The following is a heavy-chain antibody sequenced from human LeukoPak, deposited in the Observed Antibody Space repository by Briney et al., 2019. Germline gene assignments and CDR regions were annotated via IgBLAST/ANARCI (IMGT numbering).Heavy chain of an antibody. V-gene: IGHV1-8*01. Sequence: GASVKVSCKASGYTFTSYDINWVRQATGQGLEWMGWMNPNSGNTGYAQKFQGRVTMTRNTSISTAYMELSSLRSEDTAVYYCARGLYSSSWWIHYYYYVDVWGKGTTVTVSS. J-gene: IGHJ6*03. CDR2: MNPNSGNT. D-gene: IGHD6-13*01. CDR3: ARGLYSSSWWIHYYYYVDV. CDR1: GYTFTSYD.